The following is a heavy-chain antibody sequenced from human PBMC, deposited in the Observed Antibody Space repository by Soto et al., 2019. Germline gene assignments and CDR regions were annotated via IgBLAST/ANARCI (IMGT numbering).Heavy chain of an antibody. J-gene: IGHJ4*02. CDR3: AAGRGDYSIGYYYGPY. Sequence: SVKVSCKASGFTFTSSAVQWVRQARGQRLEWIGWIVVGSGNTNYAQKFQERVTITRDMSTSTAYMELSSLRSEDTAVYYCAAGRGDYSIGYYYGPYWGQGTLAPVSS. CDR2: IVVGSGNT. CDR1: GFTFTSSA. V-gene: IGHV1-58*01. D-gene: IGHD3-22*01.